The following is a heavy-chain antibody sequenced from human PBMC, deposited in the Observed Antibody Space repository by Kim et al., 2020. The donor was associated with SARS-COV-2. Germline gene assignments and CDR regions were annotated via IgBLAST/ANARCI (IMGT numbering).Heavy chain of an antibody. CDR3: VRGLRDEYYYCMDV. J-gene: IGHJ6*02. Sequence: GGSLRLSCLGSGFTFSSHAMHWVRQAPGKGLEYVSPISRNGGGTHYADSVKGRFTISRDNSKNTLYLQMSSLRAEDTAVYYCVRGLRDEYYYCMDVWGQ. D-gene: IGHD5-18*01. CDR2: ISRNGGGT. V-gene: IGHV3-64D*09. CDR1: GFTFSSHA.